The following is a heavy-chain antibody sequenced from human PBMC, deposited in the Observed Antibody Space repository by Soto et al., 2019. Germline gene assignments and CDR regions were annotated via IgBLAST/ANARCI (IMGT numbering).Heavy chain of an antibody. D-gene: IGHD3-10*01. V-gene: IGHV1-69*18. Sequence: QVQLVQSGAGLKKPGSSVKVSCKASGDTFSGYPINWVRQAPGEGLEWMGRIIPVVGTTNDAQRFEGRVTFTADESTNTAYMELRGLLSEDTAVYYCARDGGFGELKYWGPGTLVTVSS. CDR1: GDTFSGYP. CDR3: ARDGGFGELKY. CDR2: IIPVVGTT. J-gene: IGHJ4*02.